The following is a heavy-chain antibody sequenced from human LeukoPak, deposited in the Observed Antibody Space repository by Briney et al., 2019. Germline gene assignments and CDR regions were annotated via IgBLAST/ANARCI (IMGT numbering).Heavy chain of an antibody. D-gene: IGHD3-3*01. CDR2: ISCAGGSI. CDR3: AKGQEFLEWIYDY. J-gene: IGHJ4*02. V-gene: IGHV3-23*01. CDR1: GLSFSDYA. Sequence: GGSLRLSCAASGLSFSDYAMTWVRQPPGKGLEWVAGISCAGGSINYGDSVKGRFTIFRDNSKNTLFSQLSGLRAEDTAVYYCAKGQEFLEWIYDYWGQGTLVTVSS.